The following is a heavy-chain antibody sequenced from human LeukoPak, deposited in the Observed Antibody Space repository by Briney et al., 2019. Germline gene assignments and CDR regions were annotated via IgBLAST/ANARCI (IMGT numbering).Heavy chain of an antibody. V-gene: IGHV4-59*08. CDR2: AYYSGHT. CDR3: ARHDRRGDY. Sequence: PSETLSLTCTVSGCSISDNYWSWIRQPPGKGLEWIRYAYYSGHTNYNSSLKSRVTMSLDTSKSQFSLRLSSVTAADTAVYYCARHDRRGDYWGQGTLVTVSS. J-gene: IGHJ4*02. CDR1: GCSISDNY.